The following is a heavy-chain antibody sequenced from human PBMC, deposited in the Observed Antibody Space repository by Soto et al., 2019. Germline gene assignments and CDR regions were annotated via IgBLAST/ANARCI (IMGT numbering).Heavy chain of an antibody. J-gene: IGHJ6*02. CDR2: ISRSSTYI. CDR1: GFTFSSYD. CDR3: SVDNSASYPFHYYYYGLDV. V-gene: IGHV3-21*01. D-gene: IGHD3-22*01. Sequence: GALRLSCAASGFTFSSYDMYWVRQAPGKGLEWVSSISRSSTYINYADSVKGRFTISRDNAKNSLYLQMSSLRAEDTAIYYCSVDNSASYPFHYYYYGLDVWGQGTSVTVSS.